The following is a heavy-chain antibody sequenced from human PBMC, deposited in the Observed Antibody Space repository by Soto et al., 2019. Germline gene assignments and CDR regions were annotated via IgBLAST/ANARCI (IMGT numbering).Heavy chain of an antibody. CDR2: ISYDGSNK. CDR3: AREEPSGEGAYDY. Sequence: QVQLVECGGGVVQPGRSLRLSCAASGFTFSSYAMHWVRQAPGKGLEWVAVISYDGSNKYYADSVKGRFTISRDNSKNTLYLQMNSLRAEDTAVYYCAREEPSGEGAYDYWGQGTLVTVSS. J-gene: IGHJ4*02. V-gene: IGHV3-30-3*01. D-gene: IGHD1-26*01. CDR1: GFTFSSYA.